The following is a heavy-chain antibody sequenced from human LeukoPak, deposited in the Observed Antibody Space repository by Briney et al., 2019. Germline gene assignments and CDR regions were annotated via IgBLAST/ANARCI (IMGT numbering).Heavy chain of an antibody. Sequence: GGSLRLSCAASGFTFSSYGMHWVRQAPGKGLEWVSAISGSGGSTYYADSVKGRFTISRDNSKNTLYLQMNSLRAEDTAVYYCAKARIAVTSFDYWGQGTLVTVSS. CDR3: AKARIAVTSFDY. V-gene: IGHV3-23*01. CDR2: ISGSGGST. CDR1: GFTFSSYG. J-gene: IGHJ4*02. D-gene: IGHD6-19*01.